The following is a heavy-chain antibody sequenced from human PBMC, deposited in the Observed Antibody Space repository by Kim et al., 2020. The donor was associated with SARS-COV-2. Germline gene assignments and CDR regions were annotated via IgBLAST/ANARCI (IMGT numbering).Heavy chain of an antibody. D-gene: IGHD3-3*01. Sequence: SETLSLTCTVSGGSISSGDYYWSWIRQPPGKGLEWIGYIYYSGSTYYNPSLKSRVTISVDTSKNQFSLKLSSVTAADTAVYYCASLPYDFWSGYEQLDYWGEGALLTVSS. V-gene: IGHV4-30-4*01. J-gene: IGHJ4*02. CDR1: GGSISSGDYY. CDR3: ASLPYDFWSGYEQLDY. CDR2: IYYSGST.